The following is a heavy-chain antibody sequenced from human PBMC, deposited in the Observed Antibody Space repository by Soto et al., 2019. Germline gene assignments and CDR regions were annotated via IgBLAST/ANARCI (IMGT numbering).Heavy chain of an antibody. V-gene: IGHV1-46*01. CDR2: INPSGGTT. CDR3: ARSQGGSSSLDIYYYYYYGMDV. CDR1: GYTFTSYY. D-gene: IGHD2-15*01. Sequence: ASVKVSCKASGYTFTSYYMHWVRQAPGQGLEWMGIINPSGGTTRYAQKFQGRVTITTDESTSTGYMELRSLRSEDTAVYYCARSQGGSSSLDIYYYYYYGMDVWGQGTTVTVSS. J-gene: IGHJ6*02.